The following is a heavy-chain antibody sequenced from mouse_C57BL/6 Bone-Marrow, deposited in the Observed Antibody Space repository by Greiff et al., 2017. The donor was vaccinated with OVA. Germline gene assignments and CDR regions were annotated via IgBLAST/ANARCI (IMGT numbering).Heavy chain of an antibody. V-gene: IGHV5-2*01. J-gene: IGHJ4*01. CDR2: IHSDGCSP. CDR3: ARHNYDYDDGPYYAMDY. Sequence: EVNVVESGGGLVQPGESLKLSCESNEYEFPSHDMSWVRKTPEKRLELVAAIHSDGCSPSSPDTMESRFLISRDNTKKTLYLQMSSLRSEDTALYYCARHNYDYDDGPYYAMDYWGQGTSVTVSS. D-gene: IGHD2-4*01. CDR1: EYEFPSHD.